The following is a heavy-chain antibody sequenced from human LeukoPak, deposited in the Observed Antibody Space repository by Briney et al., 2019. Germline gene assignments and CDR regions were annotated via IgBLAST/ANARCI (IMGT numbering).Heavy chain of an antibody. CDR3: ARDGGTVAYYYYGMDI. CDR2: IYYSGTT. CDR1: GGSISSSSYY. J-gene: IGHJ6*02. D-gene: IGHD4-23*01. Sequence: SETLSLTCTVSGGSISSSSYYWGWIRQPPGKGLEWIGSIYYSGTTYYNPSLKSRVTISEGTSKNQFSLKLSSVTAADTAVYYCARDGGTVAYYYYGMDIWGQGTTVTVSS. V-gene: IGHV4-39*07.